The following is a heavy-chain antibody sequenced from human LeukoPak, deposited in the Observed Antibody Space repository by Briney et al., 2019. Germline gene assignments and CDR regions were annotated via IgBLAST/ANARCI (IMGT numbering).Heavy chain of an antibody. CDR2: INHSGST. D-gene: IGHD6-13*01. CDR3: ARNEGLASIAAAGFYYYMDV. CDR1: GGSISSSTSY. Sequence: SETLSLTCTVSGGSISSSTSYWSWIRQPPGKGLEWIGEINHSGSTNYNPSLKSRVTISVDTSKNQFSLKLSSVTAADTAVHYCARNEGLASIAAAGFYYYMDVWGKGTTVTISS. J-gene: IGHJ6*03. V-gene: IGHV4-39*07.